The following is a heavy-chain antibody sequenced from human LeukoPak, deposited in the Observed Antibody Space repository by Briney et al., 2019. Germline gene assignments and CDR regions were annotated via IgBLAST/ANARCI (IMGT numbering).Heavy chain of an antibody. CDR3: ATTKSRYCSSTSCSPFYGMDV. CDR1: GYTLTELS. CDR2: FDPEDGET. Sequence: ASVKVSCKVSGYTLTELSMHRVRQAPGKGLEWMGGFDPEDGETIYAQKFQGRVTMTEDTSTDTAYMELSSLRSEDTAVYYCATTKSRYCSSTSCSPFYGMDVWGKGTTVTVSS. D-gene: IGHD2-2*01. J-gene: IGHJ6*04. V-gene: IGHV1-24*01.